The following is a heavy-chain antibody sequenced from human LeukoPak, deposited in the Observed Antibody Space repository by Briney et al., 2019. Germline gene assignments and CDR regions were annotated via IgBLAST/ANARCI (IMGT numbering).Heavy chain of an antibody. CDR3: AKSIAVAAGFDS. CDR1: GFTFSSYS. CDR2: ISSSGSTI. D-gene: IGHD6-19*01. V-gene: IGHV3-48*04. Sequence: GGSLRLSCAASGFTFSSYSMNWVRQAPGKGLEWVSYISSSGSTIYYADSVKGRFTISRDNAKNSLYLQMNSLRAEDTAVYYCAKSIAVAAGFDSWGQGTLVTVSS. J-gene: IGHJ4*02.